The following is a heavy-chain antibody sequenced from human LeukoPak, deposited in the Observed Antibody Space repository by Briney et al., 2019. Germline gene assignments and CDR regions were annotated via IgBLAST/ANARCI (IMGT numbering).Heavy chain of an antibody. J-gene: IGHJ3*02. D-gene: IGHD3-22*01. CDR3: ARDLDYYDSSGYLDAFDI. Sequence: PRGSLRLSCAASGFTFSSYSMNWVRQAPGKGLEWVSSISSSSSYIYYADSVKGRFTISRDNAKNSLYLQMNSLRAEDTAVYYCARDLDYYDSSGYLDAFDIWGQGTMVTVSS. V-gene: IGHV3-21*01. CDR1: GFTFSSYS. CDR2: ISSSSSYI.